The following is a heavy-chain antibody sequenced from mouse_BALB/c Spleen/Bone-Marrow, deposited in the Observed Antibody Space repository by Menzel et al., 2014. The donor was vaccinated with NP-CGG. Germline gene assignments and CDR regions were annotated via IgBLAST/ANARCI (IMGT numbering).Heavy chain of an antibody. CDR3: IGYGNSHYYAMDY. CDR1: GYTFTSYW. Sequence: QVQLQQSGAELVRPGASVKLSCRASGYTFTSYWINWVKQRPGQGLEWIGNIYPSDSYTNYNQRFKDKATLTVDESSSTAYMQLSSPTSEDSAVYYCIGYGNSHYYAMDYWGQGTSVTVSS. D-gene: IGHD1-1*01. J-gene: IGHJ4*01. CDR2: IYPSDSYT. V-gene: IGHV1-69*02.